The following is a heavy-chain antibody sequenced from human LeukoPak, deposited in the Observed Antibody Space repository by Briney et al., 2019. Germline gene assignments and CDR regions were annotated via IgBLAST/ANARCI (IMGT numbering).Heavy chain of an antibody. Sequence: GGSLRLSCAASGFTVSSNYMSWVRQAPGKGLEWVSLIYSGGSTYYADSVKGRFTISRDNSKNTLYLQMNSLRAEDTAVYYCAVDSSGYYLLDFWGQGTPVTVSS. CDR1: GFTVSSNY. V-gene: IGHV3-53*01. D-gene: IGHD3-22*01. J-gene: IGHJ4*02. CDR3: AVDSSGYYLLDF. CDR2: IYSGGST.